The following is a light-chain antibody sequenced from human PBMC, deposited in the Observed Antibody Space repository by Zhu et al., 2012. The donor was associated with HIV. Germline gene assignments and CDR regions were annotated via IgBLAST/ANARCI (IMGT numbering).Light chain of an antibody. CDR1: ERIRNY. Sequence: EIVLTQSPATLSLSPGERATLSCRASERIRNYLAWYQQKPGQAPRLLIYGASRRVTGIPDRFSGSGSGTDFTLTISRLEPEDFAVYYCQHYVPSPMYTFGQGTKLEIK. J-gene: IGKJ2*01. CDR3: QHYVPSPMYT. V-gene: IGKV3-20*01. CDR2: GAS.